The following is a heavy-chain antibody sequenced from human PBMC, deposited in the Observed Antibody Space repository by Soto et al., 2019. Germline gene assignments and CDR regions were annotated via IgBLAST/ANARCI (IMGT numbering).Heavy chain of an antibody. CDR3: ADVGRYQYY. J-gene: IGHJ4*02. CDR1: GFRFSSYA. V-gene: IGHV3-23*01. Sequence: GGSLRLSCAASGFRFSSYAMGWVRQAPGKGLDWVSSISAGGDGTYYADSVKGRFTISRDNSKNTVYLQMSSLRADDTAVYCCADVGRYQYYWGPGTLVTVSS. D-gene: IGHD1-26*01. CDR2: ISAGGDGT.